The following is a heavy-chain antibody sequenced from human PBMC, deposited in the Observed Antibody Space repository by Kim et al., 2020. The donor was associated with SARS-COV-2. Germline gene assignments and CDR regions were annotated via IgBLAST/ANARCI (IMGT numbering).Heavy chain of an antibody. V-gene: IGHV4-31*03. D-gene: IGHD3-10*01. CDR3: AGGRYGGGRNYYGTDV. J-gene: IGHJ6*02. CDR1: GDSLTSGNRY. Sequence: SETLSLTCSVSGDSLTSGNRYWTWVRQVPGKGLEWFGYIYGSGDAHYNPTLQGRLTMSVDTSKNQFSLTLNSVTAADTAVYYCAGGRYGGGRNYYGTDVWGQGTTVTVSS. CDR2: IYGSGDA.